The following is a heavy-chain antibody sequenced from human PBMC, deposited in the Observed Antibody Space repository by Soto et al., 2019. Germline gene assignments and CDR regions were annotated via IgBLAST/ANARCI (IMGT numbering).Heavy chain of an antibody. Sequence: QVQLQESGPGLVKPSQTLSLTCTVSGGSITSSGYYWSWIRQHPGEGLEWIGFTSNSGSTSYNPSLKSRVTISVDTSSTPFSLNLTSVTAADTAVYYCARGGGSTKVDYWGQGTLVTVSP. J-gene: IGHJ4*02. CDR2: TSNSGST. CDR1: GGSITSSGYY. D-gene: IGHD2-2*01. V-gene: IGHV4-31*03. CDR3: ARGGGSTKVDY.